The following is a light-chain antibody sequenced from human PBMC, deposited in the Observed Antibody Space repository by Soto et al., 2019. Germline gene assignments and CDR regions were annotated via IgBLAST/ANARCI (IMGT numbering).Light chain of an antibody. J-gene: IGKJ4*01. CDR3: QQLNTFPLT. CDR1: QDTSSY. Sequence: IQLTQPPSSLSASIGDRVTITCRASQDTSSYLAWYQQKPGKAPKLLIYAASTLQSGVPSRFSGSGSGTDFTLTISSLQPEDFATYYCQQLNTFPLTFGGGTKVEIK. CDR2: AAS. V-gene: IGKV1-9*01.